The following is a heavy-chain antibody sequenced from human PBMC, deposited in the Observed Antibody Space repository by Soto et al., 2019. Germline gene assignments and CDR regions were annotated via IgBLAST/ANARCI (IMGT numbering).Heavy chain of an antibody. V-gene: IGHV1-8*01. CDR2: MTPNSGHT. D-gene: IGHD3-10*01. Sequence: QVQLVQSGAEVRKPGASVKVSCKASGYTFSSFDINWVRQAAGHGLEWMGWMTPNSGHTGYAQKFQGRVTMTRNTATSSVSMEPSSLTPADTAVYDCARGVEEDSSSGSSGDIDVWGRGTTVTGSS. CDR3: ARGVEEDSSSGSSGDIDV. CDR1: GYTFSSFD. J-gene: IGHJ6*03.